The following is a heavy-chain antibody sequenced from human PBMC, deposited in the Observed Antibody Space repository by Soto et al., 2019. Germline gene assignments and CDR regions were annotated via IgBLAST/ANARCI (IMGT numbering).Heavy chain of an antibody. D-gene: IGHD5-18*01. CDR2: IYHSGRT. CDR1: GGSISSGGYS. J-gene: IGHJ4*01. V-gene: IGHV4-30-2*01. Sequence: SETLSLTCTVSGGSISSGGYSWNWIRQPPGNGLEWIGYIYHSGRTYYNPSLKSRVTISVDRSKNQFSLKLSSVTAADTAVYFCARGYNYGLYYFDYWGHGTLVTVSS. CDR3: ARGYNYGLYYFDY.